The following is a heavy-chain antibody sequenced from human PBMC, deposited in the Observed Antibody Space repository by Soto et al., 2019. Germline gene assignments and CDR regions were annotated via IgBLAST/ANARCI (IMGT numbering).Heavy chain of an antibody. V-gene: IGHV3-11*01. CDR1: GFTFSDYY. D-gene: IGHD3-16*02. Sequence: GGSLRLSCAASGFTFSDYYMSWIRQAPGKGLEWLSYISSSGSTIFYADSVKGRFTISRDNAKNSLYLQMNSLRVEDTAVYYCERDFQLRLGELSPTGYWGPATQVTVSS. J-gene: IGHJ4*02. CDR2: ISSSGSTI. CDR3: ERDFQLRLGELSPTGY.